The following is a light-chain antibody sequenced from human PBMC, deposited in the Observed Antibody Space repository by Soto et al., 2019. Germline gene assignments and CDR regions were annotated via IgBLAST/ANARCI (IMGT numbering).Light chain of an antibody. CDR3: QQYYSAPNT. Sequence: IVMTQSPDSLPVSLGERATINCKSSQSVLSTSNNRNYLAWFQQKPGQPPKALIYWASTRQSGVPYRISGSGSGTDFTLTISSLQADDVAVYFCQQYYSAPNTFGQGTRLEIK. V-gene: IGKV4-1*01. CDR2: WAS. J-gene: IGKJ5*01. CDR1: QSVLSTSNNRNY.